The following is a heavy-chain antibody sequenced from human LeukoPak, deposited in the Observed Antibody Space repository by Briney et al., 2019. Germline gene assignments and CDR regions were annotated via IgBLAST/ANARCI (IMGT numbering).Heavy chain of an antibody. V-gene: IGHV4-34*01. D-gene: IGHD2-15*01. J-gene: IGHJ6*02. CDR2: INHSGST. CDR3: ARASSDHYYYGMDV. Sequence: SETLSLTCAVYGGSFSGYYWSWIRQPPGKGLEWIGEINHSGSTNYNPFLKSRVTISVDTSKNQFSLKLSSVTAADTAVYYCARASSDHYYYGMDVWGQGTTVTVSS. CDR1: GGSFSGYY.